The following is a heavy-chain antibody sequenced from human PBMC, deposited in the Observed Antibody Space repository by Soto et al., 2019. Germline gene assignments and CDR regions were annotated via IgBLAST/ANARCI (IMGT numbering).Heavy chain of an antibody. CDR3: ARGGDPGY. CDR2: LQTDGSHP. Sequence: EVQLVESGGGLVQPGGSLRLSCVASGFTFNYYWMHWVRQAPGKGLMWVSRLQTDGSHPDYADSVKGRFTISRDNAKNTLYLQMDHLSAEDPAVDHCARGGDPGYWGQGILVTVSS. D-gene: IGHD2-21*02. CDR1: GFTFNYYW. J-gene: IGHJ4*02. V-gene: IGHV3-74*01.